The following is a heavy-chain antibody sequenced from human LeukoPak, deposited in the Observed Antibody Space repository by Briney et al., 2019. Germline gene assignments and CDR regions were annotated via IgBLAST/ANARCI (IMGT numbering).Heavy chain of an antibody. CDR1: GGSFSGYY. CDR3: AGARKLYDSSGYYANYFDY. J-gene: IGHJ4*02. D-gene: IGHD3-22*01. CDR2: INHSGST. Sequence: PSETLSLTCAVYGGSFSGYYWSWIRQPPGKGLEWIGEINHSGSTNYNPSLKSRVTISVDTSKNQFSLKLSSVTAADTAVYYCAGARKLYDSSGYYANYFDYWGQGTLVTVSS. V-gene: IGHV4-34*01.